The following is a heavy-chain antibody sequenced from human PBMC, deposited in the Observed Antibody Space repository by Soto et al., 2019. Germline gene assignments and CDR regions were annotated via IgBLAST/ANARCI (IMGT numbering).Heavy chain of an antibody. CDR3: AKDTRVVPAAILGWFDP. D-gene: IGHD2-2*01. V-gene: IGHV3-23*01. CDR1: GFTFSSYA. J-gene: IGHJ5*02. CDR2: ISGSGGST. Sequence: RLSCAASGFTFSSYAMSWVRQAPGKGLEWVSAISGSGGSTYYADSVKGRFTISRDNSKNTLYLQMNSLRAEDTAVYYCAKDTRVVPAAILGWFDPWGQGTLVTVSS.